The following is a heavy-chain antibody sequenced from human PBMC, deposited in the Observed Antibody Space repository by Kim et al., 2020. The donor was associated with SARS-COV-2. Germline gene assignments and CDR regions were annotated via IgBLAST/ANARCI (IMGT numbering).Heavy chain of an antibody. CDR3: ARVGYDSSPLDY. D-gene: IGHD3-22*01. Sequence: NYAQKLQGRVTMTTDTSTSTAYMELRSLRSDDTAVYYCARVGYDSSPLDYWGQGTLVTVSS. J-gene: IGHJ4*02. V-gene: IGHV1-18*01.